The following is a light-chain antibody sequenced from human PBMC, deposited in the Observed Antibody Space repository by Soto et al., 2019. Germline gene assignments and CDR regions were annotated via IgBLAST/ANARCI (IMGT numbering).Light chain of an antibody. V-gene: IGLV1-44*01. CDR3: AAWDDSLNGSYV. Sequence: QSVLTQPPSTSGTPGQRVTISCSGSRSNIGSNTVTWYQQLPGTAPKLLIYSNNQRPSGVPDRFSGSKSGTSASLAISGLQSEDGADYYCAAWDDSLNGSYVFGNGTKVTVL. CDR2: SNN. J-gene: IGLJ1*01. CDR1: RSNIGSNT.